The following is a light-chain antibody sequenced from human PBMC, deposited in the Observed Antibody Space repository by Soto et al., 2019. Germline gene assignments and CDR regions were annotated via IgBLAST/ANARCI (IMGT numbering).Light chain of an antibody. CDR2: DVS. CDR1: QSVSSY. V-gene: IGKV3-11*01. Sequence: PGERATLSCRASQSVSSYLAWYQQKPGQAPRLLIYDVSKRATGIPARFSGSGSGTDFTLTISSLEPEDFAVYYCQQRSNWQTFGQGTKVEFK. J-gene: IGKJ1*01. CDR3: QQRSNWQT.